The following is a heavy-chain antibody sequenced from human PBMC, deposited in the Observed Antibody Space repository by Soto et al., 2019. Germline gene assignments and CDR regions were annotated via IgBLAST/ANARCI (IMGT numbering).Heavy chain of an antibody. D-gene: IGHD3-3*01. CDR3: ARDTAEGIRFLEWPHYYYYGMDV. V-gene: IGHV1-46*01. J-gene: IGHJ6*02. CDR1: GYTFTKYY. CDR2: INPSGGST. Sequence: EASVKVSCKASGYTFTKYYMHWVRQAPGQGLEWMGIINPSGGSTSYAQKFQGRVTMTRDTSTSTVYMELSSLRSEDTAVYYCARDTAEGIRFLEWPHYYYYGMDVWGQGTTVTVSS.